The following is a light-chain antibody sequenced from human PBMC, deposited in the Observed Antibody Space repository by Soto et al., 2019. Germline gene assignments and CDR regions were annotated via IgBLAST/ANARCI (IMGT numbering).Light chain of an antibody. CDR1: GSDVGSFDL. CDR3: SSYAGRLTWV. Sequence: QSVLTQPASVSGSPEQSITISCTGPGSDVGSFDLVSWYQQHPGKAPKLIIFEGSKRPSGVSDRFSGSKSDNRASLTISGLQAEDEADYYCSSYAGRLTWVFGGGTKLTVL. CDR2: EGS. V-gene: IGLV2-23*01. J-gene: IGLJ3*02.